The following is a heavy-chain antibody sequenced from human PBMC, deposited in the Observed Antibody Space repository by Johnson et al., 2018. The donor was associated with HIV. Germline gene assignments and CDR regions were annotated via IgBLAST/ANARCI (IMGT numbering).Heavy chain of an antibody. J-gene: IGHJ3*01. CDR3: AKLHCAGGVCDYDILYDAFDV. CDR1: GFTFSSYA. CDR2: ISYDGSNQ. Sequence: QMLLVESGGGVVQPGRSLRLSCAASGFTFSSYAMHWVRQAPGKGLEWVAVISYDGSNQYYLDSVKGRFTISRDNSKSMVYLQMISLRAEDTAVYYCAKLHCAGGVCDYDILYDAFDVWGQGTVVTVSS. D-gene: IGHD2-8*02. V-gene: IGHV3-30-3*02.